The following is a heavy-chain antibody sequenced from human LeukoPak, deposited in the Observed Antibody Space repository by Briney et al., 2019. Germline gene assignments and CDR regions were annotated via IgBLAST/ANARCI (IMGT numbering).Heavy chain of an antibody. CDR2: IRYDGSNK. D-gene: IGHD2-8*01. V-gene: IGHV3-30*02. Sequence: GRSLRLSCAASGFTFSSYGMHWVRQAPGKGLEWVAFIRYDGSNKYYADSVKGRFTISRDNSKNTLYLQMNSLRAEDTAVYYCASLGTRYCTNGVCYMGYYYYMDVWGKGTTVTVSS. J-gene: IGHJ6*03. CDR1: GFTFSSYG. CDR3: ASLGTRYCTNGVCYMGYYYYMDV.